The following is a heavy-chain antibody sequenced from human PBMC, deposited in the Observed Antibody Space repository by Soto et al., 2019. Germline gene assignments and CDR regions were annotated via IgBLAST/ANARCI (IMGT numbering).Heavy chain of an antibody. CDR2: IYYSGST. J-gene: IGHJ6*02. CDR1: GGSITSSGYY. Sequence: SSETLSLTCTVSGGSITSSGYYWGWIRQPPGKGLEWIGNIYYSGSTYYNPSLKSRVTISVDTSKNQFSLKLTSVTAADTAVYYCARRMRNYYGMDVWGQGTTVTVSS. CDR3: ARRMRNYYGMDV. V-gene: IGHV4-39*01.